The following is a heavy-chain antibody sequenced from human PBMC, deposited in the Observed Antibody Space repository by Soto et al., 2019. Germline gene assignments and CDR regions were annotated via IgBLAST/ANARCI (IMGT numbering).Heavy chain of an antibody. Sequence: PSETLSLTCTVSGGSISSCYWSWIRQPPGKGLEWIGYIYYSGSTNYNPSLKSRVTISVDTSKNQFSLKLSSVTAADTAVYYCARGQNPTYYDFWSGYYTFYGYWGQGTLVTVSS. J-gene: IGHJ4*02. D-gene: IGHD3-3*01. V-gene: IGHV4-59*01. CDR3: ARGQNPTYYDFWSGYYTFYGY. CDR1: GGSISSCY. CDR2: IYYSGST.